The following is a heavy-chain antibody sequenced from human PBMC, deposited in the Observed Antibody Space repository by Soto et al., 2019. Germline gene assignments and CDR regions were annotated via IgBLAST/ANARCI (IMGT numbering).Heavy chain of an antibody. Sequence: EVQLVESGGGLVQPGGSLRLFCAASGFTFSSYSLSWVRQAPGKGLEWVTYISSSGSIMYYADSVKGRFTISRDNAKNSLYLQMNSLRVQDTAVYDCARNNGDYGLSDYWGQGILVTVSS. D-gene: IGHD4-17*01. CDR1: GFTFSSYS. V-gene: IGHV3-48*01. CDR3: ARNNGDYGLSDY. CDR2: ISSSGSIM. J-gene: IGHJ4*02.